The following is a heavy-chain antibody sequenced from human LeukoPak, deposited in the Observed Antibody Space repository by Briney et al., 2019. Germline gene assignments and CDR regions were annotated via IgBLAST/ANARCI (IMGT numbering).Heavy chain of an antibody. CDR2: ISGSGDST. D-gene: IGHD3-10*01. CDR3: AKDRPSSVIWFGELSGVY. J-gene: IGHJ4*02. V-gene: IGHV3-23*01. Sequence: GGTLRLSCAASGFILSNYAMGWVRQAPGKGLEWVSTISGSGDSTDYADSVKGRFTISRDNSKNTLSPQMNSLRAEDTAVYYCAKDRPSSVIWFGELSGVYWGQGTLVTVSS. CDR1: GFILSNYA.